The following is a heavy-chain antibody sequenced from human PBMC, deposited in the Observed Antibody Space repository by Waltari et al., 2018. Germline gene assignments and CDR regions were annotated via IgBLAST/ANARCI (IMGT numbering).Heavy chain of an antibody. V-gene: IGHV1-18*01. CDR1: GYTFTSYG. Sequence: QVQLVQSGAEVKKPGASVKVSCKASGYTFTSYGISWVRQAPGQGLEWMGWISAYNGNTNYAQKIQGRVTMTTDTSTSTAYMELRSLRSDDTAVYYCARDPPVMITFGGVIPGWFDPWGQGTLVTVSS. J-gene: IGHJ5*02. D-gene: IGHD3-16*01. CDR3: ARDPPVMITFGGVIPGWFDP. CDR2: ISAYNGNT.